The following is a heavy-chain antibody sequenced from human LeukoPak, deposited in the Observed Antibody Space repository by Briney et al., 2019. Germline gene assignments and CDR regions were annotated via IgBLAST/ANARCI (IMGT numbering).Heavy chain of an antibody. CDR2: IYYSGST. CDR1: GGSISSYY. D-gene: IGHD3-16*01. Sequence: PSETLSLTCTVSGGSISSYYWRWIRQPPGKGLEWIAYIYYSGSTNYNPSLKSRVTISVDTSKNQFSLKLSSVTAADTAVYYCARGASTFGFWFDPWGQGTLVTVSS. J-gene: IGHJ5*02. V-gene: IGHV4-59*01. CDR3: ARGASTFGFWFDP.